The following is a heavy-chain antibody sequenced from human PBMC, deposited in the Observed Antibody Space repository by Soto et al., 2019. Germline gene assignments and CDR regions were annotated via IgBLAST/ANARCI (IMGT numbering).Heavy chain of an antibody. V-gene: IGHV4-59*02. D-gene: IGHD1-26*01. CDR2: VYYDGST. CDR1: GDSVSSYY. J-gene: IGHJ6*02. CDR3: ARGRRSPTVYYGLDV. Sequence: QVQLQESGPGLVKPSETLSLTCSVSGDSVSSYYWSWIRQPPGKGLEWIGYVYYDGSTNYNPSLETRVTISIDTSKNQVSLKLNSVTAADTAVYHCARGRRSPTVYYGLDVLGQGTTVAVSS.